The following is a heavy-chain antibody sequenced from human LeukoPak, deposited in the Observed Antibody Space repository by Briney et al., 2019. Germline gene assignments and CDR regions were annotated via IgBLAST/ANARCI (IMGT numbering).Heavy chain of an antibody. CDR3: ARDPMVRSAAGHTFDY. Sequence: GGSLRLSCAASGFTFSSYGMHWVRQAPGKGLEWVAVIWYDGSNKYYADSVKGRFTISRDNSKNTLYLQMNSLRAEDTAVYYCARDPMVRSAAGHTFDYWGQGILVTGSS. CDR2: IWYDGSNK. D-gene: IGHD6-13*01. V-gene: IGHV3-33*01. J-gene: IGHJ4*02. CDR1: GFTFSSYG.